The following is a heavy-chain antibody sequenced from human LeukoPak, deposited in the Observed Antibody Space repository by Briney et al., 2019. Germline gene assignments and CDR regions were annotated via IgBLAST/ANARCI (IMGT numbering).Heavy chain of an antibody. V-gene: IGHV3-7*01. J-gene: IGHJ4*02. D-gene: IGHD6-19*01. CDR1: GFTFSSYW. Sequence: GGSLRLSCAASGFTFSSYWMSWVRQAPGKGLEWVANIKQYESEKYYVDSVKGRFTISRDNAKNSLYLQMNSLRAEDTAVYYCARGSRVAVAGTGFDYWGQGTLVTVSS. CDR2: IKQYESEK. CDR3: ARGSRVAVAGTGFDY.